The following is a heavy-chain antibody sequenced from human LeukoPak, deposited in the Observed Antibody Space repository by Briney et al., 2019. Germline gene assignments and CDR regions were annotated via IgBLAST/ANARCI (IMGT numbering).Heavy chain of an antibody. Sequence: GGSLRLSCAASGFTFTTYWMHWVRQAPGKGLVWVSHINSDGSITSYADSVKGRFTISRDNAKNTLYLQMNSLRAEDTAVYYCVRGRGSYGWFDPWGQGTLVTVSS. J-gene: IGHJ5*02. V-gene: IGHV3-74*01. CDR2: INSDGSIT. CDR1: GFTFTTYW. D-gene: IGHD3-10*01. CDR3: VRGRGSYGWFDP.